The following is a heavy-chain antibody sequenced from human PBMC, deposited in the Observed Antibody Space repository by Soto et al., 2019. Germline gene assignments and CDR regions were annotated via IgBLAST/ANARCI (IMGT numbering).Heavy chain of an antibody. CDR2: IYYSGST. Sequence: TSETLSLTCTVSGGSISSSGYYWGWIRQPPGKGLEWIGTIYYSGSTYYNPSLKSRVTISVDTSKNQFSLKLSSVTAADTAVYYCARPGNYGSGSYLYYLDYWGQGTLVTVSS. CDR1: GGSISSSGYY. V-gene: IGHV4-39*01. D-gene: IGHD3-10*01. J-gene: IGHJ4*02. CDR3: ARPGNYGSGSYLYYLDY.